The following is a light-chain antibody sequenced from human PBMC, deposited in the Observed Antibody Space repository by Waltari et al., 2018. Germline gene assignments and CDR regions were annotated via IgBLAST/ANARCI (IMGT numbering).Light chain of an antibody. Sequence: ETVMTQSPATLSVSPGERAALSCRSSQSVSSNLAWYQHKPGQAPRLLIYGASTRATGVPARFSGSGSGTELTLTISSLQSEDFAVYYCQQYNNWPWTFGQGTKVEIK. J-gene: IGKJ1*01. CDR1: QSVSSN. V-gene: IGKV3-15*01. CDR2: GAS. CDR3: QQYNNWPWT.